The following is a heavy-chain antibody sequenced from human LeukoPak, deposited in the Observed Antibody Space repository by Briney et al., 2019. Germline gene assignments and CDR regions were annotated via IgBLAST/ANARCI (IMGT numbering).Heavy chain of an antibody. Sequence: SETLSLTCAVSGGSISSSIWWSWVRQPPGKGLEWIGEIYHSGGTNYNPSLKSRVIISVDESKNQFSLTLTSVTAADTAVYYCARGGSGSTWYVALFWGQGTLVSVSS. V-gene: IGHV4-4*02. J-gene: IGHJ4*02. CDR2: IYHSGGT. D-gene: IGHD6-13*01. CDR3: ARGGSGSTWYVALF. CDR1: GGSISSSIW.